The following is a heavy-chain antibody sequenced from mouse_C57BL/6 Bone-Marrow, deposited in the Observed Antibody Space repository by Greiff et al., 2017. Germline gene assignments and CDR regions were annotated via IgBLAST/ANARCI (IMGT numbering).Heavy chain of an antibody. Sequence: QVQLQQSGAELVRPGASVKLSCKASGYTFTDYYINWVKQRPGQGLEWIARIYPGSGNTYYNEKFKGKATLTAEKSSSTAYMQLSSLTSEDSAVYFCARSSTGTLLFDYWGQGTTLTVSS. J-gene: IGHJ2*01. D-gene: IGHD4-1*02. V-gene: IGHV1-76*01. CDR2: IYPGSGNT. CDR3: ARSSTGTLLFDY. CDR1: GYTFTDYY.